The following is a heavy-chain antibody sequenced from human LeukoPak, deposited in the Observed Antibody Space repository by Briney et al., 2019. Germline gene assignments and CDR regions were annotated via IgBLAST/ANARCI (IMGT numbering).Heavy chain of an antibody. CDR3: AREGPLSWSGEYNYYPLDV. V-gene: IGHV3-21*06. Sequence: GGSLRLSCAASGFSFRGYTMNWVRQALGKGLERVSGISSSGNYKYYADSVKGRFTISRDNAQNSLYLQMDSVRVEDTAVYYCAREGPLSWSGEYNYYPLDVWGKGTTVTVSS. CDR2: ISSSGNYK. CDR1: GFSFRGYT. J-gene: IGHJ6*03.